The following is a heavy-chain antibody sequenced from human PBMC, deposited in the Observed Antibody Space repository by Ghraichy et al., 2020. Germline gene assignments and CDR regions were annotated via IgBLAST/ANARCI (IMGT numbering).Heavy chain of an antibody. CDR3: ARHGVLDDAFDI. J-gene: IGHJ3*02. CDR1: GGSIRNYY. Sequence: SQTLSLTCTVSGGSIRNYYWSGIRQPPGQGREWIGYIYYNGGTNYNTSLKSRVTISVDTSKTQFSLKLSTVTAADAAVYYCARHGVLDDAFDIWGQGTMVTVSS. CDR2: IYYNGGT. D-gene: IGHD3-3*01. V-gene: IGHV4-59*01.